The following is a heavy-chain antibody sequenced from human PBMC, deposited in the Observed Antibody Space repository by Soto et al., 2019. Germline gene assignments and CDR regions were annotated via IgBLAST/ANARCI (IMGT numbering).Heavy chain of an antibody. V-gene: IGHV3-73*01. CDR2: IRSKANSYAT. Sequence: HPGGSLRLSCAASGFTFSGSAMHWVRQASGKGLEWVGRIRSKANSYATAYAASVKGRFTISRDDSKNTAYLQMNSLKTEDTAVYYCTRRRDIVVVPAAPGYGMDVWGQGTTVTVSS. CDR1: GFTFSGSA. J-gene: IGHJ6*02. D-gene: IGHD2-2*01. CDR3: TRRRDIVVVPAAPGYGMDV.